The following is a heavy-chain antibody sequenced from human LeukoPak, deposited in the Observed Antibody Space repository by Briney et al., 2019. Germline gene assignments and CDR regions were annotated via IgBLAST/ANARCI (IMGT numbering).Heavy chain of an antibody. J-gene: IGHJ4*02. CDR3: AVPFYGDQYRVDY. CDR2: IWYDGSNK. Sequence: GGSLRLSCAASGFTFSSYGMHWVRQAPGKGLEWVAVIWYDGSNKYYADSVKGRFTISRDNSKNTLYLQMNSLRAEDTAVYYCAVPFYGDQYRVDYWGQGTLVTVSS. CDR1: GFTFSSYG. D-gene: IGHD4-17*01. V-gene: IGHV3-30*02.